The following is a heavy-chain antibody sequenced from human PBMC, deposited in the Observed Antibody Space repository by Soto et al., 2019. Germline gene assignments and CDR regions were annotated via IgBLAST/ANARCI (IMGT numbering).Heavy chain of an antibody. V-gene: IGHV4-39*01. CDR3: ARHNVPSIIVVFITTPLWFDP. CDR2: IYYSGST. CDR1: GGSISSSSYY. Sequence: QLQLQESGPGLVKPSETLSLTCTVSGGSISSSSYYWGWIRQPPGKGLEWIGRIYYSGSTYYNPSLKSQVTIYVDTSKNQFSLKLSSVTASDTVVYYCARHNVPSIIVVFITTPLWFDPWGQGTLFTVSS. J-gene: IGHJ5*02. D-gene: IGHD3-22*01.